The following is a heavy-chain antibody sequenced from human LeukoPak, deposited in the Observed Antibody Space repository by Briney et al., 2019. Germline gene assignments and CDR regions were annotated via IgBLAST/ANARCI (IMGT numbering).Heavy chain of an antibody. CDR2: IYYSGSI. CDR1: GDSISSYY. Sequence: SETLSLTCTVSGDSISSYYWSWIRQPPGKGLEWIGYIYYSGSINYNPSLKSRVTISVDTSKNQFSLKLSSVTAADTAVYYCARRGIAAAGTFDYWGQGTLVTVSP. J-gene: IGHJ4*02. D-gene: IGHD6-13*01. V-gene: IGHV4-59*08. CDR3: ARRGIAAAGTFDY.